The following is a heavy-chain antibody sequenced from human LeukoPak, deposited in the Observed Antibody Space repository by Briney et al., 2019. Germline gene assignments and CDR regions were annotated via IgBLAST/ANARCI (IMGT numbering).Heavy chain of an antibody. J-gene: IGHJ4*02. D-gene: IGHD3-3*01. Sequence: SETLSLTCTVSGGSISTYYWSWIRLPPGKGLEWIVYIYFTGRTQYNPSLKSRVTISEGTSKNQFSLRLSSVTPADTAVYYCARGGYDSDFDYWGQGTLVTVSS. CDR2: IYFTGRT. CDR1: GGSISTYY. V-gene: IGHV4-59*01. CDR3: ARGGYDSDFDY.